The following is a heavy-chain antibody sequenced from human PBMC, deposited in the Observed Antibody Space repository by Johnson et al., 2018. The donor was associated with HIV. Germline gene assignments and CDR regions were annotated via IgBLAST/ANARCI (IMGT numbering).Heavy chain of an antibody. CDR1: GFTFSSYA. J-gene: IGHJ3*02. CDR3: AKAEEGEGGGGSCSANAFDI. Sequence: VQLVESGGGLVQPGGSLRLSCAASGFTFSSYALTWVRQAPGKGLEWVSTVSDGAGNTYYADSVKGRFTISRDHSKNTLYLQLNSPRAEDTAVYYCAKAEEGEGGGGSCSANAFDIWGQGTMVTVSS. CDR2: VSDGAGNT. V-gene: IGHV3-23*04. D-gene: IGHD2-15*01.